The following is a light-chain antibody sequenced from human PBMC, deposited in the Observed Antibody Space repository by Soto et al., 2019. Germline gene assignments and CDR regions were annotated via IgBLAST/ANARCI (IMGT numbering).Light chain of an antibody. CDR1: QSISTY. V-gene: IGKV1-39*01. CDR3: QQSYSTPLT. Sequence: DIQMTQSPYSLSASVGDRVTITCRASQSISTYLNWYQQKPGKAPKLLIYAASSLQSGVPSRFSGSGSGTDFTLTISSLQPEDFATYYCQQSYSTPLTFGGGTKVDI. CDR2: AAS. J-gene: IGKJ4*01.